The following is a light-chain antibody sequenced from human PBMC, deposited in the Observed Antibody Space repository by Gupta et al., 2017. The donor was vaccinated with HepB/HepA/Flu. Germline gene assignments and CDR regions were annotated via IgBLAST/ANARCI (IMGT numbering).Light chain of an antibody. CDR3: SSYTRSSTLVV. CDR2: DVS. V-gene: IGLV2-14*01. J-gene: IGLJ2*01. Sequence: QSALTQPASVSGSPGQSITISCTGTSSDVGGYKYVSWYQQHPGKAPKLMIYDVSNRPSGVSNRFSGSKSGNTASLTISGLQAEDEADYYCSSYTRSSTLVVFGGGTKLTVL. CDR1: SSDVGGYKY.